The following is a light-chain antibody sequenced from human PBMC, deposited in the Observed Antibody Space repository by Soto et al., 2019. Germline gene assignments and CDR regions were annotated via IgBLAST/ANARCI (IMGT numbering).Light chain of an antibody. J-gene: IGLJ1*01. V-gene: IGLV7-43*01. CDR1: TGPVTSDYY. CDR3: TSYRSSSTRYV. CDR2: STT. Sequence: QAVVTQEPSLTVSPGGTVTLTCASSTGPVTSDYYPNWFQQKPGQAPRALIYSTTKKHSWTPARFSGSLLGGKAALTLSGVQPEDEADYYCTSYRSSSTRYVFGTGTKLTVL.